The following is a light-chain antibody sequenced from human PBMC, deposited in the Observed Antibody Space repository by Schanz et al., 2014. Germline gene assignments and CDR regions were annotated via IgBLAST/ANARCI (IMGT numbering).Light chain of an antibody. CDR1: QSVSTN. CDR3: QESSTSLT. J-gene: IGKJ4*01. Sequence: DIQMTQSPSSLSASIGDRVTISCRASQSVSTNLNWYQQKPGKAPKLLIYAASSLQSGVPSRFSGSGSGTEFTVTITYLQPDDFATYYCQESSTSLTFGGGTKVEIK. CDR2: AAS. V-gene: IGKV1-39*01.